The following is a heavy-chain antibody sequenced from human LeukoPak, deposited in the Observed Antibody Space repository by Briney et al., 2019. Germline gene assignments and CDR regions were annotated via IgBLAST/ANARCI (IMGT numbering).Heavy chain of an antibody. V-gene: IGHV3-23*01. Sequence: GGSLRLSCAASGFTFSSYIMSWVRQALGKGLEWVSLIGGSGDSTYYADSVKGRFTISRDNSKNTLYLRMNSLRADDTAVYYCAKEGPGGGGYFDDWGQGTLVTVSS. D-gene: IGHD3-16*01. CDR2: IGGSGDST. J-gene: IGHJ4*02. CDR1: GFTFSSYI. CDR3: AKEGPGGGGYFDD.